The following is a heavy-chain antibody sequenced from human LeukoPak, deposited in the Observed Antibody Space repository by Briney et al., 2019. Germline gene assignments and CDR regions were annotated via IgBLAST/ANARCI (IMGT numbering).Heavy chain of an antibody. J-gene: IGHJ5*02. CDR1: GGTFSSYA. V-gene: IGHV1-69*13. D-gene: IGHD3-10*01. CDR2: IIPIFGTA. CDR3: ARARTTITMVRGSPSPGWFDP. Sequence: GSSVKVSCKASGGTFSSYAISWVRQAPGQGLEWMGGIIPIFGTANYAQKFQGRVTITADESTSTAYMELSSLRSEDTAMYYCARARTTITMVRGSPSPGWFDPWGQGTLVTVSS.